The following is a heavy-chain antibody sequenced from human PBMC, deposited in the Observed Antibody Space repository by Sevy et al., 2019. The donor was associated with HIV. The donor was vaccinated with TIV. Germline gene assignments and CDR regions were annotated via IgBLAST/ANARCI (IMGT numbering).Heavy chain of an antibody. V-gene: IGHV3-7*01. D-gene: IGHD1-26*01. CDR3: ARSGGSYDYGMDV. CDR2: IKQDGSRK. Sequence: GGSLRLSCAASEFTFSSYWMSWVRRPPGKGLEWVANIKQDGSRKYNVDSVKGRFTISRDNAKNSLYLQMNSLRAEDTAVYYCARSGGSYDYGMDVWGQGTTVTVSS. J-gene: IGHJ6*02. CDR1: EFTFSSYW.